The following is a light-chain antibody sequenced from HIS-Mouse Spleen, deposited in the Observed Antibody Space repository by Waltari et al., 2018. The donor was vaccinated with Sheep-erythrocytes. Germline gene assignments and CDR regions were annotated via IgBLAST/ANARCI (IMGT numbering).Light chain of an antibody. Sequence: QSVLTQPPSASGTPGQRVTISCSGSSSNIGSNTVNWYQQLPGTAPKLMIYDVSKRPSGVPVRFSGSKSGNTASLTISGLQAEDEADYYCCSYAGSYTLVFGGGTK. V-gene: IGLV1-44*01. CDR3: CSYAGSYTLV. CDR2: DVS. CDR1: SSNIGSNT. J-gene: IGLJ2*01.